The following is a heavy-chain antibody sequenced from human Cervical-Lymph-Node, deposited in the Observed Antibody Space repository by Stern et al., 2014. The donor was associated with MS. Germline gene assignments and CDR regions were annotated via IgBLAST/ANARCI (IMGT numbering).Heavy chain of an antibody. Sequence: VPLVESGTEVKTPGASVKLSCKASGYTFISSYIHWVRQAPGQGLEWMGIINPSGGSTGYAQKFQGRVTMTRDTSASTVSMELSSLRSEDTAVYYCAREVAGHRLGMMDVWGQGTSVTVSS. V-gene: IGHV1-46*01. CDR1: GYTFISSY. D-gene: IGHD6-19*01. J-gene: IGHJ6*02. CDR2: INPSGGST. CDR3: AREVAGHRLGMMDV.